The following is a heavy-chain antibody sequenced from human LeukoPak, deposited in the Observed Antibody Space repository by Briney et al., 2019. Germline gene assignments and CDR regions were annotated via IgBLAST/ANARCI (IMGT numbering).Heavy chain of an antibody. CDR3: ARSRTMSDY. Sequence: ASETVSFTASGYSFTIYYIHWVWHAPGQGLEWVGIINPSGGSTSYAQKFQGRVTMTRDTSTSTVYMELSSLRSDVTAVYYCARSRTMSDYWGQGTLVTVSS. CDR1: GYSFTIYY. J-gene: IGHJ4*02. CDR2: INPSGGST. D-gene: IGHD5-24*01. V-gene: IGHV1-46*01.